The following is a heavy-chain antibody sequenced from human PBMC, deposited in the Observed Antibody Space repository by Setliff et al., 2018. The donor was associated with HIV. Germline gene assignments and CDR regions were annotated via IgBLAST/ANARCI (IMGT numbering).Heavy chain of an antibody. Sequence: SLKISCKGSGYSFTSYWIGWVRQMPGKGLEWMGIIYPGDSDTRYSPSFQGQVTISVDRSISTAFLQWSDLSTSDTAMYYCARGGYMTNFYYYMDVWGKGTTVTVSS. CDR1: GYSFTSYW. D-gene: IGHD5-12*01. CDR3: ARGGYMTNFYYYMDV. J-gene: IGHJ6*03. CDR2: IYPGDSDT. V-gene: IGHV5-51*01.